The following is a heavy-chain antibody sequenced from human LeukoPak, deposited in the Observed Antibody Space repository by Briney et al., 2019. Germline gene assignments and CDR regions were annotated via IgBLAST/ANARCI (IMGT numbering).Heavy chain of an antibody. CDR2: IVPIFGTA. Sequence: SVKVSCKASVGTFSSYAISWVRQAPVQGLEWMGRIVPIFGTANYAQKFQGRVTITADKSTSTAYMELSSLRSEDTAVYYCAREENDAFDIWGQGTMVTVSS. CDR3: AREENDAFDI. J-gene: IGHJ3*02. CDR1: VGTFSSYA. V-gene: IGHV1-69*06.